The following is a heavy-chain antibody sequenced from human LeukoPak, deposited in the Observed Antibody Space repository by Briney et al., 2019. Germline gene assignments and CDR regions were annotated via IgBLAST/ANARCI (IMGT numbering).Heavy chain of an antibody. CDR1: GFTFSSYW. D-gene: IGHD6-13*01. CDR3: AIFDSSSWAYYYYYGMGV. V-gene: IGHV3-74*01. J-gene: IGHJ6*02. Sequence: GGSLRLSCAASGFTFSSYWMHWVRQAPGKGLVWVSRINSDGSSTSYADSVKGRFTISRDNAKNTLYLQMNSLRAEDTAVYYCAIFDSSSWAYYYYYGMGVWGQGTTVTVSS. CDR2: INSDGSST.